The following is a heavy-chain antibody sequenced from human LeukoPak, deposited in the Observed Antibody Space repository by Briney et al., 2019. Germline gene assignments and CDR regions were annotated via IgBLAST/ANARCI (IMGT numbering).Heavy chain of an antibody. CDR2: IYYSGST. D-gene: IGHD3-16*02. Sequence: SSVTLSLTCTVSGGSISSSGYYWGWIRQPPGKGLEWIGSIYYSGSTYYNPSLKSRITISVDTSKNQFSLKLSSVTAADTAVYYCARDQFGGVIVINPHFDYWGQGTLVTVSS. V-gene: IGHV4-39*07. CDR3: ARDQFGGVIVINPHFDY. J-gene: IGHJ4*02. CDR1: GGSISSSGYY.